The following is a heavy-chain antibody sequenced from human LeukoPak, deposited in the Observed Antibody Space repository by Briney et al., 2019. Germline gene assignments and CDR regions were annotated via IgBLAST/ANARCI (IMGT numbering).Heavy chain of an antibody. CDR3: ARYYDSSGFGIDY. J-gene: IGHJ4*02. CDR1: GGSVSSGSYY. V-gene: IGHV4-61*01. D-gene: IGHD3-22*01. Sequence: SETLSLTCTVSGGSVSSGSYYWSWIRQPPGKGLEWIGCIYYSGSTNYNPFLKSRVTISVDTSKNQFSLKLSSVTAADTAVYYCARYYDSSGFGIDYWGQGTLVTVSS. CDR2: IYYSGST.